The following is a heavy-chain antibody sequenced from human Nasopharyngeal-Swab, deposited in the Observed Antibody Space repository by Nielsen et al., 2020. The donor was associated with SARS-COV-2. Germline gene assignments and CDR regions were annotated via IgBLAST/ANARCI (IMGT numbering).Heavy chain of an antibody. CDR2: ISYDGSNK. J-gene: IGHJ6*02. D-gene: IGHD5-18*01. CDR3: ARDQVDTAMVFFSYYYYYGMDV. CDR1: GFTFSSYA. V-gene: IGHV3-30-3*01. Sequence: GESLKISCAASGFTFSSYAIHWVRQAPGKGLEWVAVISYDGSNKYYADSVKGRFTISRDNSKNTLYLQMNSLRAEDTAVYYCARDQVDTAMVFFSYYYYYGMDVWGQGTTVTVSS.